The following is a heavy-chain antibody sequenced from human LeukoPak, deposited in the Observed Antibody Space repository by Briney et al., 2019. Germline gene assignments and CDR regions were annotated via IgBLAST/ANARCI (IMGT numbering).Heavy chain of an antibody. Sequence: PETLSLTCSVAGASLSSNYWDWLRQPPGKGLEWVGYISDTGKTESNRSLKSRVSISLDTSKNHFALRRRSVTAADSATYYRATGYYEPFATWGPGIMVTVSS. CDR2: ISDTGKT. D-gene: IGHD2/OR15-2a*01. CDR3: ATGYYEPFAT. V-gene: IGHV4-59*01. J-gene: IGHJ5*02. CDR1: GASLSSNY.